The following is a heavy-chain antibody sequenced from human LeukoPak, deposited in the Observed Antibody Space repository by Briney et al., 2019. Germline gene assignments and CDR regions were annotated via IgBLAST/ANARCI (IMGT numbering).Heavy chain of an antibody. CDR1: GFTVSSNY. J-gene: IGHJ4*02. D-gene: IGHD2-2*01. V-gene: IGHV3-66*01. Sequence: PGGSLRLSCAASGFTVSSNYMSWVRQAPGKGLEWVSVIYSGGSTYYADSVKGRFTISRDNSKNTLYLQMNSLRAEGTAVYYCARGSSTSCLDYWGQGTLVTVSS. CDR2: IYSGGST. CDR3: ARGSSTSCLDY.